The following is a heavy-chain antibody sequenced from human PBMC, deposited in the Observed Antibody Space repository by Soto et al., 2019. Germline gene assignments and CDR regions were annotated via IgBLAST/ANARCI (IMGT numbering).Heavy chain of an antibody. CDR3: ARDPYCSSTRCRHWLVS. CDR1: GFNFRSYA. D-gene: IGHD2-2*01. CDR2: IWYDGTTK. J-gene: IGHJ5*01. V-gene: IGHV3-33*01. Sequence: QVQLVESGGGVVQPGKSLTLACATSGFNFRSYAVHWVRQAPGKGLEWVAVIWYDGTTKYYGESVKGRFSSSRDNSNNTVYLRMNSLRGEDTAVYYCARDPYCSSTRCRHWLVSWGQGTLVRVST.